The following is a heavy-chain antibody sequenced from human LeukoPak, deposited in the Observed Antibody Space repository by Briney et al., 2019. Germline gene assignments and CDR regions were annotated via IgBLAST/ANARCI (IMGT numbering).Heavy chain of an antibody. Sequence: GGSLRLSCAASGFTVSSNYMSWVRQAPGKGLEWVTVIYSGGSTYYADSVKGRFTISRHNSKNTLYLQMNSLRAEDTAVYYCARDYEFGSERGGQGTLVTVSS. CDR1: GFTVSSNY. V-gene: IGHV3-53*04. CDR2: IYSGGST. CDR3: ARDYEFGSER. J-gene: IGHJ4*02. D-gene: IGHD3-3*01.